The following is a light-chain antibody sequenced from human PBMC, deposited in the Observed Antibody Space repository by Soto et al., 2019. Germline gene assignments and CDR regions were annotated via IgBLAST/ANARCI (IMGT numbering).Light chain of an antibody. CDR2: EDN. J-gene: IGLJ1*01. CDR3: GTWDSSLIAGRR. CDR1: SSNFGNNY. Sequence: QSVLTQPPSVSAAPGQKVTISCSGSSSNFGNNYVSWYQQFPGTAPNLLIYEDNKRPSGIPDRFSASKSGTSATLAITGLQTGDEAEYHCGTWDSSLIAGRRFGTGTKVTVL. V-gene: IGLV1-51*02.